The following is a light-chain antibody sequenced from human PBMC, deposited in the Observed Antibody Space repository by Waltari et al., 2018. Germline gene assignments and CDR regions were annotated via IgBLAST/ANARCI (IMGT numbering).Light chain of an antibody. Sequence: QFVLTQPPSASETPGQGVTISCSGSRSNIGRNAVNWYQQLPGRAPKLLLYRNNQRPSGVPDRFSGSKSGTSASLAVSGLQSEDEADYYCAAWDDSLNAVVFGEGTKLTV. CDR2: RNN. CDR1: RSNIGRNA. V-gene: IGLV1-44*01. CDR3: AAWDDSLNAVV. J-gene: IGLJ2*01.